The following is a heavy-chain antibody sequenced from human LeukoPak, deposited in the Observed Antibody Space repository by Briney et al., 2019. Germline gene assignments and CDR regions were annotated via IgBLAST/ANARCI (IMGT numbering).Heavy chain of an antibody. V-gene: IGHV1-2*06. CDR1: GYGFTGYY. CDR3: AREGCSGTSCFAH. CDR2: INPNSGGI. J-gene: IGHJ4*02. Sequence: ASVKVSCKTSGYGFTGYYVHWVRQVPGQGLEWMGRINPNSGGIDYAQKFQGRVAMTRDTSICTAYMELSRVISDDTAVYYCAREGCSGTSCFAHWGQGTLVTVSS. D-gene: IGHD2-2*01.